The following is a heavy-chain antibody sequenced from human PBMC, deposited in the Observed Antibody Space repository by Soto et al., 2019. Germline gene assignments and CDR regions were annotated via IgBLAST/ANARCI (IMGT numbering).Heavy chain of an antibody. Sequence: SETLSLTCAVSGYSISSDYYWGWIRQPPGKGLEWIGSIHHSGRTYYNPSLNNRVTISVDTSKNQFSLNLRSVTAADTAVYYCAGDFSIATAGTIYWGQGTLVTVST. CDR2: IHHSGRT. D-gene: IGHD6-13*01. V-gene: IGHV4-38-2*02. J-gene: IGHJ4*02. CDR1: GYSISSDYY. CDR3: AGDFSIATAGTIY.